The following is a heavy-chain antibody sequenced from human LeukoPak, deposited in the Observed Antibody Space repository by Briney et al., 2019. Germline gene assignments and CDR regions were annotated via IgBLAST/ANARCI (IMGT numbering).Heavy chain of an antibody. D-gene: IGHD3-16*01. V-gene: IGHV4-59*08. J-gene: IGHJ2*01. CDR3: ARLKLGAYFDL. CDR1: GGSTSSDY. Sequence: PSETLSLTCTVSGGSTSSDYWSWIRQSPGKGLEWVGYVYNSGDTGKSPSLRSRVTILLDTSRNQCSLKLTSVSAADTAVYYCARLKLGAYFDLWGRGTLVTVSS. CDR2: VYNSGDT.